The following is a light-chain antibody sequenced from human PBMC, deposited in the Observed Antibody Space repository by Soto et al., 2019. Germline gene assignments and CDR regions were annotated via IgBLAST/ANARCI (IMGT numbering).Light chain of an antibody. CDR2: GAS. CDR3: QQYNNWPPLIT. J-gene: IGKJ5*01. V-gene: IGKV3-15*01. CDR1: QSVSSN. Sequence: EIVMTQSPATLSVSPGERATLSCRASQSVSSNLAWYQQKPGQAPRLLIHGASTRATGIPARFSGSGSGTEFTLTISSLQSEDFAFYYCQQYNNWPPLITFGQGTRLEIK.